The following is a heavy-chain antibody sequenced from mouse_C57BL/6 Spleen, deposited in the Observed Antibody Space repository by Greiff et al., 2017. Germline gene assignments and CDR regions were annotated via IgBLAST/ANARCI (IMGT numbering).Heavy chain of an antibody. Sequence: LVESGAELVRPGASVTLSCKASGYTFTDYEMHWVKQTPVHGLEWIGAIDPETGGTAYNQKFKGKAILTADKSSSTAYMELRSLTSEDSAVYYCTCWCYYAMDYWGQGTSVTVSS. CDR1: GYTFTDYE. D-gene: IGHD1-1*02. CDR2: IDPETGGT. J-gene: IGHJ4*01. CDR3: TCWCYYAMDY. V-gene: IGHV1-15*01.